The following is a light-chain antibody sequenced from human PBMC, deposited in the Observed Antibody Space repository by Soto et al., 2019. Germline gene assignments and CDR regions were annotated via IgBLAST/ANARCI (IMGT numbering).Light chain of an antibody. V-gene: IGLV2-14*01. J-gene: IGLJ2*01. CDR2: DVS. Sequence: QSALTQPASVSGSPGQSITISCTGTSTDVGGYNFVSWYQQHPDKAPKLMIYDVSNRPSGVSDRFSGSKSANTATLTISGLQAEDGADYYCLSYASGWPGVFGGGTKLTVL. CDR1: STDVGGYNF. CDR3: LSYASGWPGV.